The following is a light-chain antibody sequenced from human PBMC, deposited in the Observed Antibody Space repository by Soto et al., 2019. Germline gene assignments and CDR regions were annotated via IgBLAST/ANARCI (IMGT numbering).Light chain of an antibody. CDR1: QSVSNN. CDR2: GAS. V-gene: IGKV3D-15*01. J-gene: IGKJ4*01. CDR3: QRYNNWPLT. Sequence: ETVLTQSPGTLSLSPEERATLSCRASQSVSNNYLAWYQQKPGQAPRLLIYGASNRATGIPARFSGSRSGTEFTLTINSLQSEDFAIYYCQRYNNWPLTFGGGTKVDIK.